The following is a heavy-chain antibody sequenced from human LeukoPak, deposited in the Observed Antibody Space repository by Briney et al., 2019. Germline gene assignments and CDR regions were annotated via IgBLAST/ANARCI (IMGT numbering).Heavy chain of an antibody. CDR1: GFTFDDYA. V-gene: IGHV3-9*01. Sequence: GGSLRLSCAASGFTFDDYAMHWVRQAPGKGLERVSGISWNSGSIGYADSVKGRFTISRDNAKNSLYLQMNSLRAEDTALYYCAKDISSPLNYWGQGTLVTVSS. CDR3: AKDISSPLNY. CDR2: ISWNSGSI. J-gene: IGHJ4*02.